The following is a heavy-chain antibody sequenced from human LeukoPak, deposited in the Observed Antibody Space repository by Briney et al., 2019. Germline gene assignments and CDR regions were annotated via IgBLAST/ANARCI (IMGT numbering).Heavy chain of an antibody. V-gene: IGHV4-61*02. CDR1: GGSISSGSFY. D-gene: IGHD3-22*01. CDR3: ARGYDRNGYQSRGFDY. J-gene: IGHJ4*02. CDR2: IYPSGDS. Sequence: SQTLSLTCTVSGGSISSGSFYWSWIRQTAGKGLEWIGRIYPSGDSQYSPSFRSRGTISLDTRNQFSLKLSSVTAADTAVYFCARGYDRNGYQSRGFDYWGQGALVNVSS.